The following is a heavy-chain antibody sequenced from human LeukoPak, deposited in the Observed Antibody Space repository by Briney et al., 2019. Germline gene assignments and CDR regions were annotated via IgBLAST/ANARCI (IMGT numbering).Heavy chain of an antibody. Sequence: PSETLSLTCAVYGGSFSGYYWSWLRQPPGKGLEWIGEINHSGSTNYNPSLKSRVTISVDTSKHHFSLKLSSVTAADTAVYYCATEVAMTTVTNNWFDPWGQGTLVTVSS. D-gene: IGHD4-17*01. J-gene: IGHJ5*02. CDR2: INHSGST. CDR3: ATEVAMTTVTNNWFDP. CDR1: GGSFSGYY. V-gene: IGHV4-34*01.